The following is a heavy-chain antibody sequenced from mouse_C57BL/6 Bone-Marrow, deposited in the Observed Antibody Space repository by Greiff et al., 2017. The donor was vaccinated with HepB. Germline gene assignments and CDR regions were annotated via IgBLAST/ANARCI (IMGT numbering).Heavy chain of an antibody. V-gene: IGHV5-12*01. CDR2: ISNGGGST. Sequence: DVKLQESGGGLVQPGGSLKLSCAASGFTFSDYYMYWVRQTPEKRLEWVAYISNGGGSTYYPDTVKGRFTISRDNAKNTLYLQMSRLKSEDTAMYYCARQDSSGYYFDYWGQGTTLTVSS. CDR1: GFTFSDYY. J-gene: IGHJ2*01. D-gene: IGHD3-2*02. CDR3: ARQDSSGYYFDY.